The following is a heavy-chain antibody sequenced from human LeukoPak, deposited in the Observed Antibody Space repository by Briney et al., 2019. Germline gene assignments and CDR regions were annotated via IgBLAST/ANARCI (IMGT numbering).Heavy chain of an antibody. CDR3: ARRPIVGATEYNWFDP. J-gene: IGHJ5*02. Sequence: SETLSLTCTVSGGSISSSSYYWGWIRQPPGKGLEWIGSIYYSGSTYYNPSLKSRVTISVDTSKNQFSLKLSSVTAADTAVYYSARRPIVGATEYNWFDPWSQATLVTVSS. V-gene: IGHV4-39*01. D-gene: IGHD1-26*01. CDR1: GGSISSSSYY. CDR2: IYYSGST.